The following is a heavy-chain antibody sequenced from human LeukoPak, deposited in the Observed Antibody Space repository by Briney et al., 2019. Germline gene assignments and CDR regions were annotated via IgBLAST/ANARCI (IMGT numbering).Heavy chain of an antibody. Sequence: SETLSLTCTVSGGSISSYYWSWIRQPPGKGLEWIGEINHSGSTNYNPSLKSRVTISVDTSKNQFSLKLSSVTAADTAVYYCARVAIAAAGYTDYWGQGTLVTVSS. D-gene: IGHD6-13*01. J-gene: IGHJ4*02. V-gene: IGHV4-34*01. CDR1: GGSISSYY. CDR2: INHSGST. CDR3: ARVAIAAAGYTDY.